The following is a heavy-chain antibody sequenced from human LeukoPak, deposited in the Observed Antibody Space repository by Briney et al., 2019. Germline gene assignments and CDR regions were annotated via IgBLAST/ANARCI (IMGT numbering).Heavy chain of an antibody. Sequence: ASVKVSCKASGYTFTSYYMHWVRQAPGQGLEWMGWINPNSGGTNYAQKFQGRATMTRDTSISTAYMELSRLRSDDTAVYNCARDRYGYYYDSSGYYPDYWGQGTLVTVSS. D-gene: IGHD3-22*01. CDR1: GYTFTSYY. J-gene: IGHJ4*02. CDR3: ARDRYGYYYDSSGYYPDY. CDR2: INPNSGGT. V-gene: IGHV1-2*02.